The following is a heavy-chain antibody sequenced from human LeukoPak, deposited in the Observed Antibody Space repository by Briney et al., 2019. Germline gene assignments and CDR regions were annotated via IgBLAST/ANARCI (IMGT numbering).Heavy chain of an antibody. V-gene: IGHV1-18*01. J-gene: IGHJ4*02. CDR1: GYTFTSYG. CDR3: AGIYDYVWGSYRCYFDY. Sequence: ASVKVSCKASGYTFTSYGISWVRQAPGQGLEWMGWISAYNGNTNYAQKLQGRVTMTTDTSTSTAYMELRSLRSDDTAVYYCAGIYDYVWGSYRCYFDYWGQGTLVTVSS. D-gene: IGHD3-16*02. CDR2: ISAYNGNT.